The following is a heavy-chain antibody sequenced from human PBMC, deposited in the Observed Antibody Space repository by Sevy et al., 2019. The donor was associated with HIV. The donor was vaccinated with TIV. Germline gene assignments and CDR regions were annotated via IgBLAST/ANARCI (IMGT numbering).Heavy chain of an antibody. D-gene: IGHD5-18*01. J-gene: IGHJ4*02. CDR3: ARGTVEMDTIFDY. CDR1: GFTFSDYY. V-gene: IGHV3-11*01. Sequence: GGSLRLSCAASGFTFSDYYMSWIRQAPGKGLEWVSYISSSGSTIYYADSVKGPFTISRDNDKNSLYLQMNSLRAEDTAVYYCARGTVEMDTIFDYWGQGTLVTVSS. CDR2: ISSSGSTI.